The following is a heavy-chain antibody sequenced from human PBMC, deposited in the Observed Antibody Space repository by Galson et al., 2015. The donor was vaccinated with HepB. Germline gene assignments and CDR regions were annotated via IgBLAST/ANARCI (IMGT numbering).Heavy chain of an antibody. CDR1: GVIFSNYA. V-gene: IGHV3-23*01. Sequence: SLRLSCAASGVIFSNYAMTWVRQAPGKGLEWVSSIDNSGFTTYYADPVKGRFTISRDNSKSTLYLQMNSLSPDDTAIYYCAKLAAVGTDFWGQGTQVTVSS. CDR3: AKLAAVGTDF. D-gene: IGHD6-13*01. J-gene: IGHJ4*02. CDR2: IDNSGFTT.